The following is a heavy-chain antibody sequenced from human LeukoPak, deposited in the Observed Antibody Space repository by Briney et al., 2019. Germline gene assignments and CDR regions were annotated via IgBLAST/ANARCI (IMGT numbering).Heavy chain of an antibody. D-gene: IGHD6-13*01. J-gene: IGHJ4*02. CDR1: GFTFDDYG. Sequence: GGSLRLSCAASGFTFDDYGMSWVRQAPGKGLEWVSGINWNGGSTGYEDSVKGRFTISRDNAKNSLYLQMNSLRAEDTALYYCARDRGYYNNGVYYTGIAAAGYFDYWGQGTLVTVSS. CDR3: ARDRGYYNNGVYYTGIAAAGYFDY. V-gene: IGHV3-20*04. CDR2: INWNGGST.